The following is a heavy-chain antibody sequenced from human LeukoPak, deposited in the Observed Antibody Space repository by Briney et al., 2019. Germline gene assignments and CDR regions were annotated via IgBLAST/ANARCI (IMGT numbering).Heavy chain of an antibody. CDR3: TTPWGYYGPENDAFDI. Sequence: GGSLRLSCAASGFIFSGSAMHWVRQASGKGLEWVGRIRSKANSYATAYAASVKGRFTISRDDSKNTAYLQMNSLKTEDTAVYYCTTPWGYYGPENDAFDIWGQGTMVTVSS. CDR1: GFIFSGSA. J-gene: IGHJ3*02. CDR2: IRSKANSYAT. D-gene: IGHD3-10*01. V-gene: IGHV3-73*01.